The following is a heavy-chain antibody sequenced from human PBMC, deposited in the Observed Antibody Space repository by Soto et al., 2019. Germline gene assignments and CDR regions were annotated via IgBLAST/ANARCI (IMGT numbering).Heavy chain of an antibody. J-gene: IGHJ4*02. D-gene: IGHD3-10*01. V-gene: IGHV3-48*03. Sequence: PGGSLRLSCAASGFTFSNYEMNWVRQAPGKGLDWLSYINSGGGSIYYANSVKGRFTISRDNAKNSLYLQMNSLRAEDTAVYYCARGIHYGSGSLYYFDYWGRGTLVTVSS. CDR2: INSGGGSI. CDR1: GFTFSNYE. CDR3: ARGIHYGSGSLYYFDY.